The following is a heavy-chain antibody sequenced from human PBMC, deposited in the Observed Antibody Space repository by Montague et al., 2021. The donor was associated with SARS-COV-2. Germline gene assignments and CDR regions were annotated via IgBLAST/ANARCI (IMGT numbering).Heavy chain of an antibody. CDR3: ASGNSGYDDAAGFDL. V-gene: IGHV4-39*01. Sequence: SETLSLTCTVSGGSISSSSYYWGWIRQPPGKGLEWIGSIYYSGSTYYNPSLKSRVTISVDTSKNQFSLKLSSVTAADTAVYSGASGNSGYDDAAGFDLWGQGTLVTVSS. CDR1: GGSISSSSYY. J-gene: IGHJ5*02. D-gene: IGHD5-12*01. CDR2: IYYSGST.